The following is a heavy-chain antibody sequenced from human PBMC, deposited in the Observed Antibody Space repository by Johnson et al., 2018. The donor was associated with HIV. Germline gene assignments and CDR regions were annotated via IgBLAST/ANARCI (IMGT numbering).Heavy chain of an antibody. J-gene: IGHJ3*02. CDR2: IRNDGSVT. Sequence: VQLVESGGGLVQPGGSLRLSCAASGFDFSSSWMHWVRQAPGKGLVWVSRIRNDGSVTTYADSVQGRFFISSNNSKNALYLQMNSLRAEDTSVYYCTRGLDYYDSTGFRSSSFDIWGQGTMVIVSP. CDR1: GFDFSSSW. CDR3: TRGLDYYDSTGFRSSSFDI. D-gene: IGHD3-22*01. V-gene: IGHV3-74*02.